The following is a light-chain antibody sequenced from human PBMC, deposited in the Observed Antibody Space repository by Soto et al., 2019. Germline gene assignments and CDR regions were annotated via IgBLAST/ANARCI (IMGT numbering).Light chain of an antibody. CDR2: GAS. J-gene: IGKJ3*01. V-gene: IGKV3-15*01. Sequence: EIVLTQSPGTVSLSPGERATLSCRASQSVDSIYLGWYQQKPGQPPRLLLYGASTRATGIPVRFRGSGSGTEFTLTISSLQSEDSAVYYCHQYNSWPRGTFGPGTKVEIK. CDR3: HQYNSWPRGT. CDR1: QSVDSIY.